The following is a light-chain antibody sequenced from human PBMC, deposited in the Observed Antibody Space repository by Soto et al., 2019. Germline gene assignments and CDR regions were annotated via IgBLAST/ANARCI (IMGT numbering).Light chain of an antibody. CDR3: QQRSNWLELT. V-gene: IGKV3-11*01. CDR1: QSVSSY. J-gene: IGKJ4*01. Sequence: EIVLTQSPATLSLSPGERATLSCRASQSVSSYLAWYQQKPGQAPRLLIYDASNRATGIPARFSGSGSGTDSTLTISSLEPEDFAVYYCQQRSNWLELTFGGGTKVEIK. CDR2: DAS.